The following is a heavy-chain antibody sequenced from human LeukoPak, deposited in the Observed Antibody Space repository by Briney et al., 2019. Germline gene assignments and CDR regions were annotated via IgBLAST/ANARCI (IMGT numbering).Heavy chain of an antibody. CDR2: ITGGGRT. J-gene: IGHJ6*02. CDR3: ARDPAMTTVYYYYGMDV. D-gene: IGHD4-17*01. CDR1: GFTFSDYA. V-gene: IGHV3-23*01. Sequence: GGSLRLSCAASGFTFSDYAMSWVRQAPGKGPEWVSAITGGGRTYYADSVKGRFTISRDSSKNTLYLQMNSLRAEDTAVYYCARDPAMTTVYYYYGMDVWGQGTTVTVSS.